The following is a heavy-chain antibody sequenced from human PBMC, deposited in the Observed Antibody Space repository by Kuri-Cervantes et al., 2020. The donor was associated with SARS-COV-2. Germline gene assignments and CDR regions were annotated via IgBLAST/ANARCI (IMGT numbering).Heavy chain of an antibody. J-gene: IGHJ3*02. CDR2: IRYDGSNK. CDR3: AKSGYDFPNPHDAFDT. CDR1: GFTFSSYG. V-gene: IGHV3-30*02. Sequence: GESLKISCAASGFTFSSYGMHWVRQAPGKGLEWVAFIRYDGSNKYYADSVKGRFTISRDNSKNTLYLQMNSLRAEDTAVYYCAKSGYDFPNPHDAFDTWGQGTMVTVSS. D-gene: IGHD5-12*01.